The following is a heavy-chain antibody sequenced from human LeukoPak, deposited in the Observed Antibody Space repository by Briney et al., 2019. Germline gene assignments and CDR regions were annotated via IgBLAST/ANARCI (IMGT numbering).Heavy chain of an antibody. CDR3: ARDIPYDSSGYDAFDI. V-gene: IGHV3-21*01. CDR1: AFTFSSYS. D-gene: IGHD3-22*01. Sequence: GGSLRLSCAASAFTFSSYSMNWVRQAPGKGLEWVSSISSSSSYIYYADSVKGRFTISRDNAKNSLYLQMNSLRAEDTAVYYCARDIPYDSSGYDAFDIWGQGTLVTVSS. CDR2: ISSSSSYI. J-gene: IGHJ4*02.